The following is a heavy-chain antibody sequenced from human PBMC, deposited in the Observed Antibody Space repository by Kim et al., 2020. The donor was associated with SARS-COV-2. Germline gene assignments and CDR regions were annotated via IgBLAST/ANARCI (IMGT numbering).Heavy chain of an antibody. D-gene: IGHD6-13*01. CDR3: ARGPHIAAAASSDY. CDR1: GFTFSSYA. CDR2: ISYDGSNK. Sequence: GGSLRLSCAASGFTFSSYAMHWVRQAPGKGLEWVAVISYDGSNKYYADSVKGRFTISRDNSKNTLYLQMNSLRAEDTAVYYCARGPHIAAAASSDYWGQGTLVTVSS. J-gene: IGHJ4*02. V-gene: IGHV3-30*04.